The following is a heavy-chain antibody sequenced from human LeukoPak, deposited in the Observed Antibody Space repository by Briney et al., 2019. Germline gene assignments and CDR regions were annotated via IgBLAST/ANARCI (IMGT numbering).Heavy chain of an antibody. Sequence: SQTPSPPWALFGDRNSYKNGAWEWVRLSPSGGLWGLGRTHYRSKWYNDYAVSVRSRITINPDTSKNQFSLQLNSVTPEDTAVYYCAMEFDAFDIWGRGTMVTVSS. V-gene: IGHV6-1*01. D-gene: IGHD1-1*01. J-gene: IGHJ3*02. CDR3: AMEFDAFDI. CDR1: GDRNSYKNGA. CDR2: THYRSKWYN.